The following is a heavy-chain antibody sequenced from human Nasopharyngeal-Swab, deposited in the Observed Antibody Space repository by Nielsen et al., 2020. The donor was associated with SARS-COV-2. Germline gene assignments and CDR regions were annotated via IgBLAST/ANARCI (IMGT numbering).Heavy chain of an antibody. CDR1: GGSFTSYY. D-gene: IGHD3-10*01. CDR3: ARAEYELQSFGYYYYIMDV. CDR2: INHSGST. J-gene: IGHJ6*02. Sequence: SETLSLTCVVYGGSFTSYYWGWIRQPPGKGLEWIAEINHSGSTNYNPSLKSRVTMSVDTSKNQFSLNLSSVTAADTAVYFCARAEYELQSFGYYYYIMDVWGQGTTVTVSS. V-gene: IGHV4-34*01.